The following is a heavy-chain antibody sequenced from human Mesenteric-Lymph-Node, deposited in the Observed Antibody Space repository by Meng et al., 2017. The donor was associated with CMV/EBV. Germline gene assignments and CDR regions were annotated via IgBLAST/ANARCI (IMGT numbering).Heavy chain of an antibody. CDR2: INPNSGGT. Sequence: FTGYYMHWVRQAPGQGLEWMGRINPNSGGTNYAQKFQGRVTMTRDTSISTAYMELSRLRSDDTAVYYCARVGYYGSGSSDPAQDWFDPWGQGTLVTVSS. V-gene: IGHV1-2*06. CDR1: FTGYY. CDR3: ARVGYYGSGSSDPAQDWFDP. J-gene: IGHJ5*02. D-gene: IGHD3-10*01.